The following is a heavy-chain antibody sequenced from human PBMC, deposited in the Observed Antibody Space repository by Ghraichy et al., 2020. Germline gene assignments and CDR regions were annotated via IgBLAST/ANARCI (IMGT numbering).Heavy chain of an antibody. Sequence: SETLSLTCTVSGGSISSYYWSWIRQPPGKGLEWIGYIYYSGSTNYNPSLKSRVTISVDTSKNQFSLKLSSVTAADTAVYYCARRSYSGSYWSYYFDYWGQGTLVTVSS. J-gene: IGHJ4*02. D-gene: IGHD1-26*01. CDR2: IYYSGST. V-gene: IGHV4-59*08. CDR3: ARRSYSGSYWSYYFDY. CDR1: GGSISSYY.